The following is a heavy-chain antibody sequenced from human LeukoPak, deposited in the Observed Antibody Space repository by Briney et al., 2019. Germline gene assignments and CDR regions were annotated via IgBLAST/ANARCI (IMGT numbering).Heavy chain of an antibody. D-gene: IGHD3-16*01. CDR3: ASTYGGRYYYMDV. CDR2: IYYSGST. CDR1: GGSISSSSYY. V-gene: IGHV4-39*01. J-gene: IGHJ6*03. Sequence: PSETLSLTCTVSGGSISSSSYYWGWIRQPPGKGLEWIGSIYYSGSTYYNPSLKSRVTISVDTSKNQFSLKLSSVTAADTAVYYCASTYGGRYYYMDVWGKGTTVTISS.